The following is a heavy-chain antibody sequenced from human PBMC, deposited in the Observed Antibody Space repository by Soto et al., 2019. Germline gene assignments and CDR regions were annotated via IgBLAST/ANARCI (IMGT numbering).Heavy chain of an antibody. V-gene: IGHV3-15*01. CDR3: RTDIGIYGLDI. CDR2: IKSKTDGGTA. Sequence: EVQLVESGGGFVQPGGSLRLSCVASRFSFTNAWMSWVRQAPGKGPEWVGRIKSKTDGGTADYAAPEKGRFTISRDDSQNTLYLHMDSLKTEDTALYLCRTDIGIYGLDIWGQGTTVTVSS. J-gene: IGHJ6*02. CDR1: RFSFTNAW. D-gene: IGHD1-26*01.